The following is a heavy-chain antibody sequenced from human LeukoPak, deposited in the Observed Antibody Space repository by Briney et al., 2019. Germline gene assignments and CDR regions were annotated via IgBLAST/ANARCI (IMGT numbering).Heavy chain of an antibody. CDR2: ITGTIATGDPP. V-gene: IGHV3-23*01. D-gene: IGHD2-8*01. CDR1: GFTFNSYA. J-gene: IGHJ4*02. CDR3: AKAFGTNGYFQLPIDF. Sequence: GGSLRLSCAASGFTFNSYAMSWVRQAPGKGLECVSAITGTIATGDPPYYADSVKGRFTISRDNSRNTLYLQLNDLRAEDTAIYYCAKAFGTNGYFQLPIDFWGQGTLVTVSS.